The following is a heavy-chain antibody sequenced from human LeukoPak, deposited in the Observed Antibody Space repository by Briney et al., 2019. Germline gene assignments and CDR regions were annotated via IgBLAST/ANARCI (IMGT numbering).Heavy chain of an antibody. CDR1: GGSISSYY. CDR2: IYYSGST. CDR3: ARGSGAPTVVIDY. D-gene: IGHD4-23*01. Sequence: SETLSLTCTVSGGSISSYYWSWIRQPPGKGLEWIGYIYYSGSTNYNPSLKSRVTMSVDTSKNQFSLKLSSVTAADTAVYYCARGSGAPTVVIDYWGQGTLVTVSS. J-gene: IGHJ4*02. V-gene: IGHV4-59*01.